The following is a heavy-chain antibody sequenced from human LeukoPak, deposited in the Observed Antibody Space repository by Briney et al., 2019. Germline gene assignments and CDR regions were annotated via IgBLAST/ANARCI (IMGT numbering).Heavy chain of an antibody. Sequence: PGGSLRLSCAASGFTFSDNALHWVRQTPGKGLEWVALISADGGTNYYADPVQGRFTVSRDNSKDTLYLQLSGLRPEDTAIYYCATSAYSSYYFAFWGQGTLVTVSS. CDR1: GFTFSDNA. CDR3: ATSAYSSYYFAF. J-gene: IGHJ4*02. D-gene: IGHD6-19*01. V-gene: IGHV3-30-3*02. CDR2: ISADGGTN.